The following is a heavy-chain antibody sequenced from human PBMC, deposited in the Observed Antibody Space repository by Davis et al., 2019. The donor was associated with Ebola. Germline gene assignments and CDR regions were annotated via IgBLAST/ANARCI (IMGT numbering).Heavy chain of an antibody. CDR1: GGSISSSSYY. CDR3: ARHGIAAAGSYDAFDI. V-gene: IGHV4-61*05. CDR2: IYYSGST. D-gene: IGHD6-13*01. Sequence: PSETLSLTCTVSGGSISSSSYYWGWIRQPPGKGLEWIGYIYYSGSTNYNPSLKSRVTISVDTSKNQFSLKLSSVTAADTAVYYCARHGIAAAGSYDAFDIWGQGTMVTVSS. J-gene: IGHJ3*02.